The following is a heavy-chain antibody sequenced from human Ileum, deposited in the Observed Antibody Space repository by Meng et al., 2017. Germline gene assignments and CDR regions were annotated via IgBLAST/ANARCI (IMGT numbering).Heavy chain of an antibody. V-gene: IGHV4-31*03. CDR2: IYYSGTT. D-gene: IGHD6-13*01. Sequence: QVPLQESGPGLGKPSQTLSPTCTVSGGSISGGGYYWSWIRQHPGKGMEWFGYIYYSGTTYYNPSLKSRVTISVDTSKNQFSLKLSSVTAADTAVYYCAREPPAAAGTGADYWGQGTLVTVSS. CDR1: GGSISGGGYY. J-gene: IGHJ4*02. CDR3: AREPPAAAGTGADY.